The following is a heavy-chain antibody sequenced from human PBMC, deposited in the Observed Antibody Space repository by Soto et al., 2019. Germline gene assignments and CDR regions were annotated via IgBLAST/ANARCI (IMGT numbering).Heavy chain of an antibody. D-gene: IGHD5-12*01. CDR3: ARFHSGYDPPAGFDY. CDR2: INHSGST. J-gene: IGHJ4*02. Sequence: SETLSLTCAVYGGSFSGYYWSWIRQPPGKGLEWIGEINHSGSTNYNPSLKSRVTISVDTSKNQFSLKLSSVTAADTAVYYCARFHSGYDPPAGFDYWGQGTLVTVSS. CDR1: GGSFSGYY. V-gene: IGHV4-34*01.